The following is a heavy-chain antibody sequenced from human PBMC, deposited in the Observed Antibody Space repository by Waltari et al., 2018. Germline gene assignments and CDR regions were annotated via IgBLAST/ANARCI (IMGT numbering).Heavy chain of an antibody. CDR3: ARGLGGSSPFDY. D-gene: IGHD3-16*01. J-gene: IGHJ4*02. Sequence: QVHLVQSGAEVKQSGASVKVSCQASGSSFVGTYLYWVGQAPGQGLAWMGWINPTNGVTNYAQKFQGRVTMTRDTSINSVYMDLSRLRSDDTAVYFCARGLGGSSPFDYWGRGTLVTVSS. CDR2: INPTNGVT. CDR1: GSSFVGTY. V-gene: IGHV1-2*02.